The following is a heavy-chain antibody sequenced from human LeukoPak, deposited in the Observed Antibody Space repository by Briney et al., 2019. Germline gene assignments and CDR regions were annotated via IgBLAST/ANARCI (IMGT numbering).Heavy chain of an antibody. CDR3: ARDEATVHDY. J-gene: IGHJ4*02. V-gene: IGHV3-48*01. Sequence: PSETLSLTCTVSGGSIRGYYWSWIRQAAGKGLEWVSYISSSSSTIYYADSVKGRFTISRDNAKNSLYLQMNSLRAEDTAVYYCARDEATVHDYWGQGTLVTVSS. CDR1: GGSIRGYY. CDR2: ISSSSSTI. D-gene: IGHD4-17*01.